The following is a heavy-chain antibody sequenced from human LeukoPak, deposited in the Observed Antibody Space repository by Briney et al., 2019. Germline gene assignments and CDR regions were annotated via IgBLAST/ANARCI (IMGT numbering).Heavy chain of an antibody. CDR3: ARPVPTELRYFDWLSGFDY. V-gene: IGHV3-21*01. CDR1: GFTFSSYS. CDR2: ISSSSSFL. D-gene: IGHD3-9*01. J-gene: IGHJ4*02. Sequence: PGGSLRLSCAASGFTFSSYSMNWVRQAPGKGLEWVSSISSSSSFLYYAGSVKGRFTISRDNAKNSLYLQMNSLRAEDTAVYYCARPVPTELRYFDWLSGFDYWGQGTLVTVSS.